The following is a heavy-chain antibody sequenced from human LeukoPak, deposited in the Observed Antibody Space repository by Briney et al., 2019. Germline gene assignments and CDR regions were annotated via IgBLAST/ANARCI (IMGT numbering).Heavy chain of an antibody. Sequence: GGSLRLSCAASGFTFSTHAMGWVRQAPGKGLEWVSGISASGASTYSADSVKGRFTISRGNSKNTLYLQLKSLRAEDTAAYYCARHYYASQSPFDCWGQGTLVTVSS. CDR2: ISASGAST. D-gene: IGHD3-10*01. V-gene: IGHV3-23*01. CDR1: GFTFSTHA. J-gene: IGHJ4*02. CDR3: ARHYYASQSPFDC.